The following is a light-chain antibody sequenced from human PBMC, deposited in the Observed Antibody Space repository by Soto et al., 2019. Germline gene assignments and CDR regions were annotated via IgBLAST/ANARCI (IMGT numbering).Light chain of an antibody. Sequence: DIHMTQSASSLSAYVGDRVTITCRASQSISRYLNWYQQKQGKAPNLLIYVASSLQSEVPSRFSGSGYGTDFNLTITSLQTEDFATYYCQRSYGTPITFGQGTRLEIK. CDR3: QRSYGTPIT. J-gene: IGKJ5*01. CDR2: VAS. V-gene: IGKV1-39*01. CDR1: QSISRY.